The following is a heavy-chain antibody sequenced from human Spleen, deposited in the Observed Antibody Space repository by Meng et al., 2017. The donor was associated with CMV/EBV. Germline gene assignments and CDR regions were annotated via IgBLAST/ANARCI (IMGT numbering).Heavy chain of an antibody. J-gene: IGHJ6*02. CDR3: VKDMESDIVLVAAPHYGLDV. CDR1: GFTFSGYW. CDR2: INQGGSEK. Sequence: GESLKISCAASGFTFSGYWMSWVRQAPGKGLEWVANINQGGSEKSYVDSVKGRFTISRDNAKNSLYLQMNSLRGGDTALYYCVKDMESDIVLVAAPHYGLDVWGQGTTVTVSS. V-gene: IGHV3-7*03. D-gene: IGHD2-2*01.